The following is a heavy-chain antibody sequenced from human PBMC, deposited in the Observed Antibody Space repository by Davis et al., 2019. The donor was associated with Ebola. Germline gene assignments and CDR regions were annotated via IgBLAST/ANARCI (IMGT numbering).Heavy chain of an antibody. J-gene: IGHJ4*02. Sequence: PSETLSLTCAISGDSVSSGGWNWIRQSPSRGLEWLGRTYYNSKWYNDYAVSVKSRITISPDTSKNQFSLQLNSVTPEDTAVYYCARGWLRTGFDSWGQGAPVTVSS. D-gene: IGHD5-24*01. CDR2: TYYNSKWYN. CDR1: GDSVSSGG. CDR3: ARGWLRTGFDS. V-gene: IGHV6-1*01.